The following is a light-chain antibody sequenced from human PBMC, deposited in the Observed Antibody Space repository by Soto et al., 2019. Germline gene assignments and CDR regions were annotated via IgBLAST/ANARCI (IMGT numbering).Light chain of an antibody. V-gene: IGLV2-8*01. CDR2: EVS. CDR1: SSKVGNYNS. J-gene: IGLJ1*01. Sequence: QPVLTQHTSAFGSPGRSVTISFTRTSSKVGNYNSVSWYQQHPGKAPKLMIFEVSKRPSGVPDRFSGSKSGNTASLTVSGLQAEDEADYYCISYAGSNIFYVLGTGTKVTAL. CDR3: ISYAGSNIFYV.